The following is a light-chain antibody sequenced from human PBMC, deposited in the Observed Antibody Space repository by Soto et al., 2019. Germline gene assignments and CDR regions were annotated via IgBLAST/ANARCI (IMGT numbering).Light chain of an antibody. V-gene: IGKV1-8*01. Sequence: ASTGDRVTITCRASQGISSYLAWYQQKPGKAPKLLIYAASTLQSGVPSRFSGSGSGTDFTLTISCLQSEDFATYYCQQYYSYSWTFGQGTKVDIK. CDR2: AAS. J-gene: IGKJ1*01. CDR3: QQYYSYSWT. CDR1: QGISSY.